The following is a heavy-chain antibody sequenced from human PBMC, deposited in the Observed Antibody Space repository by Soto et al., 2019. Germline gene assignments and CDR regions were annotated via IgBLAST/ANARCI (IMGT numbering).Heavy chain of an antibody. CDR3: ARHPSDFWFDP. J-gene: IGHJ5*02. V-gene: IGHV4-39*01. D-gene: IGHD2-21*02. CDR2: IYYSGST. Sequence: QLQLQESGPGLVKPSETLSLTCTVSGGSISSSSYFWGWIRQPPGKGLEWIGSIYYSGSTYYNPYLTSRVTVSVDTSKNQFSLKLSSVTAADTAVYYCARHPSDFWFDPWGQGTLVTVSS. CDR1: GGSISSSSYF.